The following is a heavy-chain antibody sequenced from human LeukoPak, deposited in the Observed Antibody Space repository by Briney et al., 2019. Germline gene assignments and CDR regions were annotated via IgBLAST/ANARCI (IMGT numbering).Heavy chain of an antibody. CDR3: ATYRQVLLPFES. J-gene: IGHJ4*02. CDR2: IYSGGST. Sequence: GESLRLSCAASGFTVSSNYMSWVRQAPGKGLEWVSVIYSGGSTYYADSVKGRFTISRDNSKSTLYIQMNSLRAEDTAIYYCATYRQVLLPFESWGQGTLVTVSS. V-gene: IGHV3-53*01. D-gene: IGHD2-8*02. CDR1: GFTVSSNY.